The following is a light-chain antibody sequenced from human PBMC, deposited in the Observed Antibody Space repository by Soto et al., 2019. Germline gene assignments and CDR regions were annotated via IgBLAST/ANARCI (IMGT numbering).Light chain of an antibody. CDR2: AAS. CDR1: RSISTS. CDR3: QQSYSSPRT. Sequence: DIPMTQSPSSLSASVGDRVTITCRASRSISTSLNWYQQKPGKAPKLLIYAASSLQGGVPSRFSGSGSGTDFTLTITSLQPDDFAGYYCQQSYSSPRTFGQGTKLEIK. J-gene: IGKJ2*01. V-gene: IGKV1-39*01.